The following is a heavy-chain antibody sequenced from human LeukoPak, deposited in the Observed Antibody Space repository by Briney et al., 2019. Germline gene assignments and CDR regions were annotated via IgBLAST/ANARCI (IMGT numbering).Heavy chain of an antibody. CDR3: ARDEKYCSSTSCYLYYYYYYYMDV. CDR2: INPSGGST. Sequence: ASVKVSCKASGYTFTGYYMHWVRQAPGQGLEWMGIINPSGGSTSYAQKFQGRVTMTRDMSTSTVYMELSSLRSEDTAVYYCARDEKYCSSTSCYLYYYYYYYMDVWGKGTTVTVSS. CDR1: GYTFTGYY. J-gene: IGHJ6*03. D-gene: IGHD2-2*01. V-gene: IGHV1-46*01.